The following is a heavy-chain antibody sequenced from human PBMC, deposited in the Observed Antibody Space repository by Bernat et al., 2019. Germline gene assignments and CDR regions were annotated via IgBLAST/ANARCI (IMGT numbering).Heavy chain of an antibody. J-gene: IGHJ4*02. CDR1: GFTFSSYW. CDR3: AKGGLAHFDY. Sequence: EVQLVESGGDLVQPGGSLRLSCAASGFTFSSYWMHWVRQAPGKGLEWVSRINSDGSSTNYADSVKGRFTISRDNAKNTLYLQMNSLRAEDTAVYYCAKGGLAHFDYWGQGTLVTVSS. CDR2: INSDGSST. V-gene: IGHV3-74*01. D-gene: IGHD3/OR15-3a*01.